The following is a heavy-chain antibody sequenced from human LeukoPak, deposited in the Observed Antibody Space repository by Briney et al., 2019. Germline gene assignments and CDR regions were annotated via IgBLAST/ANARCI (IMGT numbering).Heavy chain of an antibody. CDR2: IYSSGST. Sequence: SETLSLTCAVSGGSISDYYWSWIRQPAGKGLEWIGRIYSSGSTNYNPLLKSRVSMSVDTSKNQFSLNVRSVTAADTAVYYCARYTRKGFDYWGQGTLVTVSS. J-gene: IGHJ4*02. V-gene: IGHV4-4*07. CDR3: ARYTRKGFDY. CDR1: GGSISDYY. D-gene: IGHD1-14*01.